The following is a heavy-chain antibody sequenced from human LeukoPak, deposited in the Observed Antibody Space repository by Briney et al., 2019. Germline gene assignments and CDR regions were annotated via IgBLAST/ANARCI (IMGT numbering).Heavy chain of an antibody. CDR1: GGSVSSGSYY. CDR2: IYYSGST. J-gene: IGHJ4*02. CDR3: ARVRPGVAATFYDY. V-gene: IGHV4-61*01. Sequence: SETLSLTCTVSGGSVSSGSYYWRWTRQPPGKGLEWIGYIYYSGSTNYNPSHKSRVTISVDTSKNQFSLKLSSVTAADTAVYYCARVRPGVAATFYDYWGQGTLVTVSS. D-gene: IGHD2-15*01.